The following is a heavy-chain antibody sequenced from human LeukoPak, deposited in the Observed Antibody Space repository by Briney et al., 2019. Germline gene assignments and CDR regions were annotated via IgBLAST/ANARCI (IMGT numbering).Heavy chain of an antibody. CDR3: AREALYGDYDRNDY. CDR1: GFTFSSYS. CDR2: ISSSSSYI. J-gene: IGHJ4*02. Sequence: GGSLRLSCAASGFTFSSYSMNWVCQAPGKGLEWVSSISSSSSYIYYADSVKGRFTISRDNAKNSLYLQMNSLRAEDTAVYYCAREALYGDYDRNDYWGQGTLVTVSS. V-gene: IGHV3-21*01. D-gene: IGHD4-17*01.